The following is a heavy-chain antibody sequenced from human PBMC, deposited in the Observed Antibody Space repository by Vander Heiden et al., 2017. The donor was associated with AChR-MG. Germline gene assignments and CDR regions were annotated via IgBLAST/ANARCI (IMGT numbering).Heavy chain of an antibody. CDR3: GRLVAYDNSGYSLVGGRFFDY. Sequence: QLQLQESGPGLVNPSETLSLTCTVSGGSIRRSSYYWGWIRRPPGKGLEWIGSLYYSGSTYYNPSLKSRVTISVDTSRNQFSLSLSSVTAADTAVYYCGRLVAYDNSGYSLVGGRFFDYWGQGILVTISS. CDR1: GGSIRRSSYY. D-gene: IGHD3-22*01. CDR2: LYYSGST. J-gene: IGHJ4*02. V-gene: IGHV4-39*01.